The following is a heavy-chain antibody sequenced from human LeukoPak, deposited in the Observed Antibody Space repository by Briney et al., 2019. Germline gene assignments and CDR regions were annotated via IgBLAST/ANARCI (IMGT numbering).Heavy chain of an antibody. V-gene: IGHV3-11*04. J-gene: IGHJ2*01. Sequence: LSLTCTVSGGSISSSSYYWGWIRQAPGRGLEWISYMSSSGHTTYYADSLEGRFTISRDNAKNSLYLQMNSLRAEDTAVYYCARAPGYCSSTSCYPYWYFDLWGRGTLVTVSS. D-gene: IGHD2-2*01. CDR1: GGSISSSSYY. CDR2: MSSSGHTT. CDR3: ARAPGYCSSTSCYPYWYFDL.